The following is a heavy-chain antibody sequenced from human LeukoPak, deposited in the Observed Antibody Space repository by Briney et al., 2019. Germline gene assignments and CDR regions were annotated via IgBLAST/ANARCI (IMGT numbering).Heavy chain of an antibody. CDR2: IHSTGTT. V-gene: IGHV4-59*01. D-gene: IGHD4-17*01. Sequence: SETLSLTCAVSGGSINGYYWGWIRQPPGKGLEWIGWIHSTGTTKYDPSLTGRVTISVTTSKNQFSLKLSSVTAADTAVYYCARERDYGDYGYYYYGMDVWGQGTTVTVS. CDR1: GGSINGYY. CDR3: ARERDYGDYGYYYYGMDV. J-gene: IGHJ6*02.